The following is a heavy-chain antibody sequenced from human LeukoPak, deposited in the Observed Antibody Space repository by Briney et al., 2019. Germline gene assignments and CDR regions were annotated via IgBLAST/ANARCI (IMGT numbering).Heavy chain of an antibody. Sequence: NPSETLPLTCTVSGGSISGYYWSWIRQPPGKGLEWIGYIYYSGSTNYNPSLKSRVTISVDTSKNQFSLKLSSVTAADTAVYYCARGCSAGTPHNWFDPWGQGTLVTVSS. CDR1: GGSISGYY. CDR3: ARGCSAGTPHNWFDP. J-gene: IGHJ5*02. D-gene: IGHD6-13*01. V-gene: IGHV4-59*01. CDR2: IYYSGST.